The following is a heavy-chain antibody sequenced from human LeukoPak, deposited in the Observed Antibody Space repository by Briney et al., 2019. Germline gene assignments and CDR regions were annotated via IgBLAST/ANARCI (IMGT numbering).Heavy chain of an antibody. D-gene: IGHD3-22*01. V-gene: IGHV1-69*13. CDR2: IIPIFGTA. CDR3: ARGPYYYDSSGYFNYYFDY. Sequence: GASVKVSCKASGYTFTGYYMHWVRQAPGQGLEWMGGIIPIFGTANYAQKFQGRVTITADESTSTAYMELSSLRSEDTAVYYCARGPYYYDSSGYFNYYFDYWGQGTLVTVSS. CDR1: GYTFTGYY. J-gene: IGHJ4*02.